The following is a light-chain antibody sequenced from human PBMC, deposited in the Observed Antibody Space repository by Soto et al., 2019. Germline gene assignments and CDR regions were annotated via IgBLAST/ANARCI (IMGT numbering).Light chain of an antibody. V-gene: IGLV2-8*01. CDR2: EVS. J-gene: IGLJ2*01. Sequence: QPVLTQPPSASGSPGQSVTISCTGTGSDVGGYNFVSWYQQHPGKAPKLMIYEVSERPSGVPDRFSGSKSGNTASLTVSGLQAEDEADYYCSSYAGSNIVVFGGGTKLTVL. CDR3: SSYAGSNIVV. CDR1: GSDVGGYNF.